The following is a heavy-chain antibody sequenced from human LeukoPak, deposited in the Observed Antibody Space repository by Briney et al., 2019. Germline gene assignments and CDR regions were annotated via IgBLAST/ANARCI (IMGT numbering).Heavy chain of an antibody. Sequence: GRSLRLSCAASGFTFSSYGMHWVRQAPGKGLEWVAVIWYDGSNKYYADSVNDRFTISRDNSKNTLYLQMNSLRAEDTAVYYCARDPAAGYSSYYFDYWGQGTLVTVSS. CDR2: IWYDGSNK. V-gene: IGHV3-33*01. J-gene: IGHJ4*02. CDR1: GFTFSSYG. CDR3: ARDPAAGYSSYYFDY. D-gene: IGHD6-13*01.